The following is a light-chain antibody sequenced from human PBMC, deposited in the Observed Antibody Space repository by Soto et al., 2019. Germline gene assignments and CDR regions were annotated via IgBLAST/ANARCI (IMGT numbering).Light chain of an antibody. CDR1: SSDVGAYDY. J-gene: IGLJ2*01. CDR2: DVS. CDR3: SSYTTSSTVV. Sequence: QSALTQPASVSGSPGQSITISCTGTSSDVGAYDYVSWYQQHPGKAPKVMIYDVSNWPSGVPNRFSGSKSGNTASLTISGLQAEDEDDYYCSSYTTSSTVVFGGGTKLTVL. V-gene: IGLV2-14*03.